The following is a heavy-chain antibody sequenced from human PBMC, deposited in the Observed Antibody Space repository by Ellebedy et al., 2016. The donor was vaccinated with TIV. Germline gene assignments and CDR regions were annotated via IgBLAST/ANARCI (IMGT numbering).Heavy chain of an antibody. CDR3: MREVHTDSYFDH. J-gene: IGHJ4*02. D-gene: IGHD3-22*01. CDR1: GYTFIYYG. CDR2: ISAYNGNR. Sequence: AASVKVSCKASGYTFIYYGINWVRQAPGQGLEWMGWISAYNGNRKYAQNFQDRVTMTTDTSTNTAYMELRSLGSDDTAVYYCMREVHTDSYFDHWGQGTLVTVSS. V-gene: IGHV1-18*01.